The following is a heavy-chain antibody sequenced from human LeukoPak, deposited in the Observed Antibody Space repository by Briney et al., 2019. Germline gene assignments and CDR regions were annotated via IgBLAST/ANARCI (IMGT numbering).Heavy chain of an antibody. CDR2: IYSGGST. D-gene: IGHD6-13*01. CDR3: ARGPASIAAAGTDDY. Sequence: GGSLRLSCAASGFTVSSNYMSWVRQAPGKGLEWVSVIYSGGSTYYADSVKGRFTISRDNSKNTLYLQMNSLRAEDTAVYYCARGPASIAAAGTDDYWGQGTLVTVSS. V-gene: IGHV3-66*01. J-gene: IGHJ4*02. CDR1: GFTVSSNY.